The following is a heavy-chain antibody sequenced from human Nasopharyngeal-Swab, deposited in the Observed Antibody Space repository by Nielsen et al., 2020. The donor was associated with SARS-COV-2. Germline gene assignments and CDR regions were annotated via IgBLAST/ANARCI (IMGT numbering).Heavy chain of an antibody. J-gene: IGHJ3*02. V-gene: IGHV3-48*02. Sequence: WIRQPPGKGLEWVSYISSSSSTIYYADSVKGRFTISRDNAKNSLYLQMNSLRDEDTAVYYCAKLSPYYYGSGSSHDAFDIWGQGTMVTRLL. CDR3: AKLSPYYYGSGSSHDAFDI. CDR2: ISSSSSTI. D-gene: IGHD3-10*01.